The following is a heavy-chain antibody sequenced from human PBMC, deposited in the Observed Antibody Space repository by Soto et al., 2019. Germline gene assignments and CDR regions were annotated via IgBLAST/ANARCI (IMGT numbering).Heavy chain of an antibody. J-gene: IGHJ4*02. CDR1: GGSFNFA. D-gene: IGHD1-26*01. CDR3: DIRGGRESHIED. CDR2: ITPIFPTA. V-gene: IGHV1-69*01. Sequence: VQLVQSGTEVKKPGSSVKLSCKASGGSFNFAMSWVRQAPGQGLEWMGGITPIFPTAVEAPKFRGRVTTTAEEPTATVSIELTSLRSEDTAVYFCDIRGGRESHIEDWGPGSLVIVSS.